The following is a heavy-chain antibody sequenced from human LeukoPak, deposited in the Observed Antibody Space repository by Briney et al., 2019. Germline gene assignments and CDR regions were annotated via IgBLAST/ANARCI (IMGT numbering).Heavy chain of an antibody. J-gene: IGHJ4*02. Sequence: PGGSLRLSCAASGFTFSSYWMHWVRQAPGKGLVWVSRINSDGSSTRYADSVKGRFTISRDNAKNTLYLQMDSLSAEDTAVYYCTRGGNDYGVYEGYWGQGTLVTVSS. V-gene: IGHV3-74*01. CDR1: GFTFSSYW. D-gene: IGHD4-17*01. CDR2: INSDGSST. CDR3: TRGGNDYGVYEGY.